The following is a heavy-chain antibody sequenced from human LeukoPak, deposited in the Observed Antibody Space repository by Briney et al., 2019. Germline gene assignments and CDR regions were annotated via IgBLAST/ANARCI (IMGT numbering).Heavy chain of an antibody. D-gene: IGHD3-9*01. CDR3: VRLLGGYFAGNTFDI. Sequence: SESLSLTCTVSGGSVSSRPHFWAWVRQTPGKGLEWIGTIYYTGSANYHPSLKSRVTMSVDTSKDHFSLNLSSVTATDTAVYFCVRLLGGYFAGNTFDIWGQGTVVSVSS. V-gene: IGHV4-39*02. CDR2: IYYTGSA. J-gene: IGHJ3*02. CDR1: GGSVSSRPHF.